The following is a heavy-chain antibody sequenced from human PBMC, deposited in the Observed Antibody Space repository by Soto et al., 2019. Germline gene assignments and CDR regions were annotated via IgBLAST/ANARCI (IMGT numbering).Heavy chain of an antibody. J-gene: IGHJ6*01. CDR2: ISAYNGNT. Sequence: ASVKVSCKASGYTFTSYGISWVRQAPGQGLEWMGWISAYNGNTNYAQKLQGRVTMTTDTSTSTAYMELRSLRSDDTAVYYCARDVISGFDWLPLYCYGMDVWGQGTTVTVSS. CDR1: GYTFTSYG. V-gene: IGHV1-18*01. D-gene: IGHD3-9*01. CDR3: ARDVISGFDWLPLYCYGMDV.